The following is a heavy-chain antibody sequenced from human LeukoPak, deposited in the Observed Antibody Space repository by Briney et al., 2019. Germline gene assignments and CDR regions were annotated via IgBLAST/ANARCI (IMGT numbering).Heavy chain of an antibody. CDR3: AKDKFTYYYDSSGTPTFDY. J-gene: IGHJ4*02. V-gene: IGHV3-23*01. D-gene: IGHD3-22*01. CDR1: GFTFSSYA. CDR2: ISGSGGST. Sequence: GGSLRLSCAASGFTFSSYAMSWVRQAPGKGLEWVSGISGSGGSTYYADSVKGRFTISRDNSKNTLYLQMNSLRAEDTAVYYCAKDKFTYYYDSSGTPTFDYWGQGTLVTASS.